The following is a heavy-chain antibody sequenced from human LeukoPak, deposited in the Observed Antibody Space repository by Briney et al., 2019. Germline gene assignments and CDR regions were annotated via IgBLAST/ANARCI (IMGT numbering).Heavy chain of an antibody. CDR2: ISGSGGST. CDR3: AKDELSLFGFRLPYY. D-gene: IGHD3-16*02. V-gene: IGHV3-23*01. Sequence: PGGSLRLSCAASGFTFSSYAMSWVRQAPGKGLEWVSAISGSGGSTYYADSVKGRFTISRDNSKNTLYLQMNSLRAEGTAVYYCAKDELSLFGFRLPYYWGQGTLVTVSS. CDR1: GFTFSSYA. J-gene: IGHJ4*02.